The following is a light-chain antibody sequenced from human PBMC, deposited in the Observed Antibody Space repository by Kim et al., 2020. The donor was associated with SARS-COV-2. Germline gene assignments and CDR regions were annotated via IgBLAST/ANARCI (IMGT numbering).Light chain of an antibody. Sequence: VSPAEAAALSCRASQTVTSKLSWYQQKIGQPPRLLIYGTATRATGIPDRFSGSGFGTEFTLTISSLQSEDFAVYYCQQYQDWPLTFGGGTKVDIK. CDR3: QQYQDWPLT. V-gene: IGKV3-15*01. CDR2: GTA. CDR1: QTVTSK. J-gene: IGKJ4*01.